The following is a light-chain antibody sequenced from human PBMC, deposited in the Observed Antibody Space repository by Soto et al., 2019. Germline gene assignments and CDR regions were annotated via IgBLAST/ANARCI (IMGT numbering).Light chain of an antibody. CDR2: EVS. CDR1: SSDVGGYDY. V-gene: IGLV2-8*01. J-gene: IGLJ1*01. Sequence: QSALTQPPSASGSPGQSVTISCTGTSSDVGGYDYVSWYQQHPGKAPKVMIFEVSKRPSGVPDRFSGSKSANTASLTISGLQAEDEADYYCSSYTDSSNYVFGTGTKLTVL. CDR3: SSYTDSSNYV.